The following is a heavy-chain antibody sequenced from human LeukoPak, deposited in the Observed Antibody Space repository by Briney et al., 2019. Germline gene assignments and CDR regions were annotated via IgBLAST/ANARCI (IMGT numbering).Heavy chain of an antibody. V-gene: IGHV3-43D*03. Sequence: GGYLRLSCAASGFTFDDYAIHWVRQAQGKGLEWVSLISWDGVITYYADSVKGRFTISRDNSKNSLHLQMNSLRAEDSALYYCAKAGTTFYCAYMDVWGKGTTVTVSS. CDR3: AKAGTTFYCAYMDV. CDR2: ISWDGVIT. D-gene: IGHD1-1*01. J-gene: IGHJ6*03. CDR1: GFTFDDYA.